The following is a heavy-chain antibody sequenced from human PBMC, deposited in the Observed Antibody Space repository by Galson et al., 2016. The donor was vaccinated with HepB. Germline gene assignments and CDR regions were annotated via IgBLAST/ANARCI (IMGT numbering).Heavy chain of an antibody. Sequence: SLRLSCAASGFTFSNYAMNWVRQAPGKGLERLGRISSRSEGGATDYAAPVKGRFTISRDDSKDILYLQMNRLKTEDTAVYYCSTGAGGSRSDRFYFDYWGQGALVTVSS. CDR2: ISSRSEGGAT. CDR3: STGAGGSRSDRFYFDY. V-gene: IGHV3-15*01. D-gene: IGHD3-10*01. J-gene: IGHJ4*02. CDR1: GFTFSNYA.